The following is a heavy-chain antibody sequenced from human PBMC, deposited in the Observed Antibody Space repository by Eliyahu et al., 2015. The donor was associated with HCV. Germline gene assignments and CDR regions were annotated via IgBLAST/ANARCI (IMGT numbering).Heavy chain of an antibody. CDR3: TTAFYGDYYSYAMDV. V-gene: IGHV3-15*01. Sequence: EVQLVESGGGLVKPGGSLRLSCAASGFIXSXXXMSWGRQAPGKGLEWVGRIKSKSDGEITDYAAPVKGRFTISRDDSKNTLYLQMNSLKSEDIAVYYCTTAFYGDYYSYAMDVWGQGTTVTVSS. CDR1: GFIXSXXX. D-gene: IGHD4-17*01. J-gene: IGHJ6*02. CDR2: IKSKSDGEIT.